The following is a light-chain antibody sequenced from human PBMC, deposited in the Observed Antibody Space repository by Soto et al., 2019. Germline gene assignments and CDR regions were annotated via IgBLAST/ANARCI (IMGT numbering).Light chain of an antibody. V-gene: IGKV3-20*01. CDR1: QSVSSNY. J-gene: IGKJ4*01. Sequence: EIVLTQSPGTLSLSRGEIAPLSCRASQSVSSNYLAWYQQKPGQAHRLIIYEAYTRATGITDRFSGSGSGTDFTLTISRMEPEDFAVYYCQQSVSSPLTFGRGTKVDIK. CDR2: EAY. CDR3: QQSVSSPLT.